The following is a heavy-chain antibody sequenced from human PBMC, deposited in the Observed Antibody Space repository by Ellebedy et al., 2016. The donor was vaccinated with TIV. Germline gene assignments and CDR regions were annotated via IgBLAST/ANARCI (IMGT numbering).Heavy chain of an antibody. D-gene: IGHD2-15*01. Sequence: GESLKISXAASGFIFSKYSMNWVRQAPGKGLEWVSAIVGTSDDIYYAGSVRGRFTISRDNAKDSLFLEMNSLRAEDTAVYYCARESAYCGGGSCYPNDAFDLWGQGTMVTVSS. J-gene: IGHJ3*01. V-gene: IGHV3-21*01. CDR3: ARESAYCGGGSCYPNDAFDL. CDR2: IVGTSDDI. CDR1: GFIFSKYS.